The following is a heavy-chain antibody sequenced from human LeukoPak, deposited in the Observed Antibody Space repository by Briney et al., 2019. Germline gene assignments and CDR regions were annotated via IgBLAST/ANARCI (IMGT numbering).Heavy chain of an antibody. J-gene: IGHJ5*02. CDR2: IYYSGST. D-gene: IGHD3-10*01. Sequence: SETLSLTCTVSGGSISSYYWSWIRQPPGKGLEWIGHIYYSGSTNYNPSLKSLVTISVGTSKNQFSLKLSSVTAADTAVYYCARDVVRGVRGWFDPWGQGTLVTVSS. V-gene: IGHV4-59*01. CDR3: ARDVVRGVRGWFDP. CDR1: GGSISSYY.